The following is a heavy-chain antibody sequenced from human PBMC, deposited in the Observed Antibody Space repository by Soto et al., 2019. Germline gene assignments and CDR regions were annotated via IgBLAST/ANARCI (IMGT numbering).Heavy chain of an antibody. D-gene: IGHD1-26*01. CDR2: INHSGST. V-gene: IGHV4-34*01. CDR3: ASLRGSYDYYGMDV. J-gene: IGHJ6*02. CDR1: GGSFSGYY. Sequence: SETLSLTCAVYGGSFSGYYLSWIRQPPGKGLEWIGEINHSGSTNYNPSLKSRVTISVDTSKNQFSLKLSSVTAADTAVYYCASLRGSYDYYGMDVWGQGTTVTVSS.